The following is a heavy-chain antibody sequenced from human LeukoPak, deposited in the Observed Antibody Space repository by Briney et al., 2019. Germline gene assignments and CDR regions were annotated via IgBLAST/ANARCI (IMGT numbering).Heavy chain of an antibody. CDR3: AREQLWDYYYYGMDV. V-gene: IGHV3-53*01. CDR2: IYSGGSK. D-gene: IGHD5-18*01. J-gene: IGHJ6*02. CDR1: VFTVSSNY. Sequence: GGSLRLSCAVSVFTVSSNYMSWVRQAPGKGLEWDSVIYSGGSKYYADSVKGRFTISRDNSKNTLYLQMNSLRAEDTAVYYCAREQLWDYYYYGMDVWGQGTTVTVSS.